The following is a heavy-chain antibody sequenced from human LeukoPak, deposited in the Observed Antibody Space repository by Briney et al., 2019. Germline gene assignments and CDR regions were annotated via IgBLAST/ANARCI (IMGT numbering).Heavy chain of an antibody. CDR2: IIPILGIA. Sequence: SVKVSCKASGGTFSSYAISWVRQAPGQGLEWMGRIIPILGIANYAQKFQGRVTITADKSTSTAYMELRSLRSDDTAVYYCARRYGDYLDWFDPWGQGTLVTVSS. D-gene: IGHD4-17*01. J-gene: IGHJ5*02. CDR3: ARRYGDYLDWFDP. CDR1: GGTFSSYA. V-gene: IGHV1-69*04.